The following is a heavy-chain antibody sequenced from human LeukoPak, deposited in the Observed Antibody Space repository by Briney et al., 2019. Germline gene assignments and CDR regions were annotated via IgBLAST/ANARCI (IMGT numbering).Heavy chain of an antibody. Sequence: SETLSLTCTVSGGSISSGGYYWSWIRQHPGKGLEWIGNIYYSGSTYYNPSLKSRVTISVDTSKNQFSLKLSSVTAADTAVYYCARANDNGGYCHYWGQGTLVTVSS. CDR2: IYYSGST. D-gene: IGHD3-22*01. V-gene: IGHV4-31*03. CDR1: GGSISSGGYY. J-gene: IGHJ4*02. CDR3: ARANDNGGYCHY.